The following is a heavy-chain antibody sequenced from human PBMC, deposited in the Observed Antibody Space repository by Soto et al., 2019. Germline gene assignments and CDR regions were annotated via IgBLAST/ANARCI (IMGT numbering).Heavy chain of an antibody. D-gene: IGHD6-19*01. J-gene: IGHJ5*02. CDR1: GGTSSSYA. CDR3: ARDKYSSGPNWFDP. CDR2: IIPIFGTA. Sequence: SVKVSCKASGGTSSSYAISWVRQAPGQGLEWMGGIIPIFGTANYAQKFQGRVTITADESTSTAYMELSSLRSEDTAVYYCARDKYSSGPNWFDPWGQGTLVTVSS. V-gene: IGHV1-69*13.